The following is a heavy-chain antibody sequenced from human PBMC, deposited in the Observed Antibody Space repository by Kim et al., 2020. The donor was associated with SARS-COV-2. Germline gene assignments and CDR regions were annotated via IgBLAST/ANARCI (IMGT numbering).Heavy chain of an antibody. CDR3: AKVGSIGDHPPPRTYFDY. CDR2: ISYDGSNK. D-gene: IGHD4-17*01. Sequence: GGSLRLSCAASGFTFSSYGMHWVRQAPGKGLEWVAVISYDGSNKYYADSVKGRFTISRDNSKHTLYLQMNSLRAEDTAVYYCAKVGSIGDHPPPRTYFDYWGQGTLVTVSS. CDR1: GFTFSSYG. V-gene: IGHV3-30*18. J-gene: IGHJ4*02.